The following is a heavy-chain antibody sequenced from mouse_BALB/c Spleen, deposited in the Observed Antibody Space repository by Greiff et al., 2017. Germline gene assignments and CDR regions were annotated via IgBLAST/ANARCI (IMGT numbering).Heavy chain of an antibody. J-gene: IGHJ3*01. Sequence: VQLQESGAELVRPGTSVKISCKASGYTFTNYWLGWVKQRPGHGLEWIGDIYPGGGYTNYNEKFKGKATLTADTSSSTAYMQLSSLTSEDSAVYFCAKGDYGRFAYWGQGTLVTVSA. CDR3: AKGDYGRFAY. CDR2: IYPGGGYT. V-gene: IGHV1-63*02. CDR1: GYTFTNYW. D-gene: IGHD2-4*01.